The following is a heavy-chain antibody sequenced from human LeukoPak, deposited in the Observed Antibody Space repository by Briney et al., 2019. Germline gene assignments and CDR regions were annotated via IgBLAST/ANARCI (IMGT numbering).Heavy chain of an antibody. J-gene: IGHJ4*02. CDR3: ARAYGGNQYPFDY. CDR2: IIPIFGTA. Sequence: ASVKVSCKASGGTFSSYAISWVRQAPGQGLEWMGGIIPIFGTANYAQKFQGRVTITADESTSTAYMELSSLRSEDTAVYYCARAYGGNQYPFDYWGQGTLVTASS. D-gene: IGHD4-23*01. V-gene: IGHV1-69*13. CDR1: GGTFSSYA.